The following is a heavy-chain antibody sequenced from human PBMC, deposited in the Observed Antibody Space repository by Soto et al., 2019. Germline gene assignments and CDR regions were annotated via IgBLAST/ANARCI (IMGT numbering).Heavy chain of an antibody. V-gene: IGHV4-39*01. Sequence: QLQLQESGPGLVKPSETLSLTCTVSGGSITSSTYYWGWIRQPPGKGLEWLGNIFYGGSTYYNPSLKSRVTISGDTSKNQFSLTLNSVTAVDTAVYYCASILVGAGAFDPWGQGTLVTVSS. CDR1: GGSITSSTYY. CDR3: ASILVGAGAFDP. J-gene: IGHJ5*02. D-gene: IGHD3-22*01. CDR2: IFYGGST.